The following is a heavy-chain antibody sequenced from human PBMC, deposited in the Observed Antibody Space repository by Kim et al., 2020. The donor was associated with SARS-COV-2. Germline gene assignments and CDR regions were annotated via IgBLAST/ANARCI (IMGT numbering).Heavy chain of an antibody. V-gene: IGHV1-69*02. D-gene: IGHD5-18*01. Sequence: YAQKCEGRVTITAKKSKSTAYMDLSRLRTEDTAMYYCARTNGGYRYGYGYWGQGTLVTVSS. J-gene: IGHJ4*02. CDR3: ARTNGGYRYGYGY.